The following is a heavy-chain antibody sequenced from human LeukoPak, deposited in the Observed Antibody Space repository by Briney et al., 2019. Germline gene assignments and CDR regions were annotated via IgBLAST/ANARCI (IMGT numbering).Heavy chain of an antibody. CDR2: IRYGGSNK. Sequence: GGSLRLSCAASGFTFSSYGMHWVRQAPGKGLEWVAFIRYGGSNKYYADSVKGRFTISRDNSKNTLYLQMNSLRAEDTAVYYCAKDLAAARPVAGDAFDIWGQGTMVTVSS. V-gene: IGHV3-30*02. CDR3: AKDLAAARPVAGDAFDI. D-gene: IGHD6-6*01. CDR1: GFTFSSYG. J-gene: IGHJ3*02.